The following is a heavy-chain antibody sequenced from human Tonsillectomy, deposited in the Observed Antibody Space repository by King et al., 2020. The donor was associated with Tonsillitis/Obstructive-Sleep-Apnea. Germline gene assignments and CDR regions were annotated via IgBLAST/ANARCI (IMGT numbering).Heavy chain of an antibody. J-gene: IGHJ4*02. Sequence: VQLQQWGAGLLKPSETLSLTCAVYGGSFSGYYWNWICQPPGKGLEWIGEINHSGSTNYNPSLKSRVPISVDTSKNQFSLKLSSVTAADTAVYYCARGRGPDYWGQGTLVTVSS. CDR1: GGSFSGYY. V-gene: IGHV4-34*01. CDR3: ARGRGPDY. CDR2: INHSGST.